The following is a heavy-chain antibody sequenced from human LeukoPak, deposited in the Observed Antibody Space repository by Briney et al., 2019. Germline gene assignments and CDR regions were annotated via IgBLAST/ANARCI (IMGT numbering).Heavy chain of an antibody. V-gene: IGHV1-18*01. Sequence: ASVKVSCKASGYTFTNYGISWVRQAPGQGLEWMGWISPNSGKTNYAQKLQDRLTMTTDTSANTAYMELRSLTSDDTAVYFCGRDGDYSTSGWLGTFDFGGQGTVVTVSS. D-gene: IGHD6-19*01. J-gene: IGHJ3*01. CDR3: GRDGDYSTSGWLGTFDF. CDR2: ISPNSGKT. CDR1: GYTFTNYG.